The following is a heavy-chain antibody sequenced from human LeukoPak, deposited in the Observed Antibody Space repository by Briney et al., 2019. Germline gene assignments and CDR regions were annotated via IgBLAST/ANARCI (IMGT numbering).Heavy chain of an antibody. Sequence: QSGGSLRLSCAASGFTFSSYAMSWVRQAPGKGLEWVSAISGSGGSTYYADSVKGRFTISRDNSKNTLYLQMNSLRAEDTAVYYCARDSPVAPANYYDSSGYYPHDTGCFDYWGQGTLVTVSS. CDR3: ARDSPVAPANYYDSSGYYPHDTGCFDY. J-gene: IGHJ4*02. D-gene: IGHD3-22*01. CDR2: ISGSGGST. V-gene: IGHV3-23*01. CDR1: GFTFSSYA.